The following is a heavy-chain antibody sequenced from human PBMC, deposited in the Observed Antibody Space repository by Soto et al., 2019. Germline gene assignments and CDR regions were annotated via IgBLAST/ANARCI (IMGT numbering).Heavy chain of an antibody. V-gene: IGHV3-72*01. CDR3: AIWRR. CDR1: GFTFSDHY. CDR2: TRNKANSYTT. D-gene: IGHD3-10*01. Sequence: EVQLVESGGGLVQPGGSLRLSCAAPGFTFSDHYMDWVRQAPGKGLEWVGRTRNKANSYTTEYAASVKGRFTISRDDSKNSLYLQMNSLKTEDTAVYYCAIWRRWGQGTLVTVSS. J-gene: IGHJ4*02.